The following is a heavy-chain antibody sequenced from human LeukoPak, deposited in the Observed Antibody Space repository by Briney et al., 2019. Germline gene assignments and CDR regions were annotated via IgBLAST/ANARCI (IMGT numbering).Heavy chain of an antibody. Sequence: GGSLRLSCTASGFTFGDYAMSWVRQAPGKGLEWVGFIRSKAYGGTTEYAASVKGRFTISRDDSKSIAYLQMNSLKTEDTAVYYCTRVDDSSGYYLVYFDYWGQGTLVTVSS. CDR3: TRVDDSSGYYLVYFDY. CDR2: IRSKAYGGTT. J-gene: IGHJ4*02. D-gene: IGHD3-22*01. CDR1: GFTFGDYA. V-gene: IGHV3-49*04.